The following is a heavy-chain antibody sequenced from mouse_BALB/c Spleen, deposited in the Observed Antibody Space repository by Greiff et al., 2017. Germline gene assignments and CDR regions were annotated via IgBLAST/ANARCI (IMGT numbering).Heavy chain of an antibody. CDR3: ARGGYGNYGYFDY. D-gene: IGHD2-10*02. J-gene: IGHJ2*01. V-gene: IGHV3-6*02. CDR2: ISYDGSN. CDR1: GYSITSGYY. Sequence: EVKLVESGPGLVKPSQSLSLTCSVTGYSITSGYYWNWIRQFPGNKLEWMGYISYDGSNNYNPSLKNRISITRDTSKNQFFLKLNSVTTEDTATYYCARGGYGNYGYFDYWGQGTTLTVSS.